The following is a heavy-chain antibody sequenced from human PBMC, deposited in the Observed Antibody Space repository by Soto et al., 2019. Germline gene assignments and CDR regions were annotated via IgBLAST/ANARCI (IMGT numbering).Heavy chain of an antibody. J-gene: IGHJ4*02. V-gene: IGHV4-59*08. CDR1: GGSISSYY. Sequence: PSETLSLTYTVSGGSISSYYWSWIRQPPGKGLEWIGYIYYSGSTNYNPSLKSRVTISVDTSKNQFSLKLSSVTAADTAVYYCARRSNGADYWGQGTLVTVSS. CDR2: IYYSGST. D-gene: IGHD2-8*01. CDR3: ARRSNGADY.